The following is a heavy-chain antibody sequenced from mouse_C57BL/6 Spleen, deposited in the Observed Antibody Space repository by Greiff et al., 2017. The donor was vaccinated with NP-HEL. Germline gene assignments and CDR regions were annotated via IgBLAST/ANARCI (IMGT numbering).Heavy chain of an antibody. CDR2: IRSKSNNYAT. D-gene: IGHD3-2*02. CDR3: VRQEGYLDY. Sequence: DVKLVESGGGLVQPKGSLKLSCAASGFSFNTYAMNWVRQAPGKGLEWVARIRSKSNNYATYYADSVKDRFTISRDDSESMLYLQMNNLKTEDTAMYYCVRQEGYLDYWGQGTTLTVSS. J-gene: IGHJ2*01. CDR1: GFSFNTYA. V-gene: IGHV10-1*01.